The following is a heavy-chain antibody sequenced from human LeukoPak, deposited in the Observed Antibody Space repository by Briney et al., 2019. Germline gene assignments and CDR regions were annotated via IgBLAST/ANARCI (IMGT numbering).Heavy chain of an antibody. Sequence: QPGGSLRLSCAASGFTFSSYAMHWVRQAPGKGLEWGAVISYDGSNKYYADSVKGRFTISRDNSKNTLYLQMNSLRAEDTAVYYCARDLKLYGSGDLDYWGQGTLVTVSS. CDR2: ISYDGSNK. V-gene: IGHV3-30*04. D-gene: IGHD3-10*01. CDR3: ARDLKLYGSGDLDY. J-gene: IGHJ4*02. CDR1: GFTFSSYA.